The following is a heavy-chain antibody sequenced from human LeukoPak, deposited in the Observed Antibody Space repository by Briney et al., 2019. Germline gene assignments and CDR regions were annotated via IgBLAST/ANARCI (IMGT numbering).Heavy chain of an antibody. CDR3: ARQEVVEDTFDI. CDR1: GFTFSSYA. D-gene: IGHD2-15*01. V-gene: IGHV3-23*01. J-gene: IGHJ3*02. CDR2: ISGNSGST. Sequence: GGSLRLSCAASGFTFSSYAMSWVRQAPGKGLEWVSSISGNSGSTYYADSVKGRFTISRDNSKNTLYLQMNSLRAEDTAVYYCARQEVVEDTFDIWGQGTMVTVSS.